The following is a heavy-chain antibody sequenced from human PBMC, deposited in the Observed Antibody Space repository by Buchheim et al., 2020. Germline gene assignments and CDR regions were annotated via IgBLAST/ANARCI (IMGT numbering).Heavy chain of an antibody. CDR3: ARGLVSVPWATVVRGVKGPYFDY. D-gene: IGHD3-10*01. J-gene: IGHJ4*02. V-gene: IGHV4-34*01. CDR1: GGSLSGDY. CDR2: INHRGYT. Sequence: QVQLQQWGAGLLKPSETLSLTCGVYGGSLSGDYWSWIRQPPGKGLEWIGEINHRGYTNYNPSLKSRVTMSVDTSKNQFSLRLRSVTAADTAVYYCARGLVSVPWATVVRGVKGPYFDYWGQGAL.